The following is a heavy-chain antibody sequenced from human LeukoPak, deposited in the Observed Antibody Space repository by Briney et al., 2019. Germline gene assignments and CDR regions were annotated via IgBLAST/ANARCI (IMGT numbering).Heavy chain of an antibody. Sequence: GSLRLSCAASGFTFSSYGMSWVRQAPGKGLEWIGHIHYSGSTFYNPSLKSRVTISVDTSKNQFSLNLNSVTAADTAVYYCERITGTSRGRHYYYMDVWGKGTTVTVSS. CDR2: IHYSGST. J-gene: IGHJ6*03. V-gene: IGHV4-34*03. CDR3: ERITGTSRGRHYYYMDV. CDR1: GFTFSSYG. D-gene: IGHD1-20*01.